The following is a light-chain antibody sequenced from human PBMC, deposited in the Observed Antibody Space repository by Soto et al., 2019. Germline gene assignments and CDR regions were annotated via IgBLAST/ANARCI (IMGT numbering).Light chain of an antibody. CDR2: YYN. Sequence: QSVLMPPPSVSEEPRQRVPIYCSVSNSNMGNNYVSWYQPLPGTSPKFLIYYYNDRPSGLPDRFYCPHVGTSATLAITCLQTGGEADYYCGTRDSSRIAYVFGTGTQVTV. CDR1: NSNMGNNY. CDR3: GTRDSSRIAYV. V-gene: IGLV1-51*01. J-gene: IGLJ1*01.